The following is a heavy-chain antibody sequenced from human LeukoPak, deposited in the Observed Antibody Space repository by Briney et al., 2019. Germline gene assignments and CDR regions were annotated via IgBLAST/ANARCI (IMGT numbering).Heavy chain of an antibody. V-gene: IGHV3-30-3*01. CDR2: ISYDGSNK. CDR1: GFTFSSYA. J-gene: IGHJ5*02. Sequence: GRSLRLSCAASGFTFSSYAMHWVRQAPGKGLEWVAVISYDGSNKYYADSVKGRFTISRDNAKNSLYLQMNSLRAEDTAVYYCARDPPYSSSWYLRNWFDPWGQGTLVTVSS. CDR3: ARDPPYSSSWYLRNWFDP. D-gene: IGHD6-13*01.